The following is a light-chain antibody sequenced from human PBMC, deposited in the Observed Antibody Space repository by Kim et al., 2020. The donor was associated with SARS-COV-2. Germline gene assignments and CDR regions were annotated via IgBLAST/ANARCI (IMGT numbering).Light chain of an antibody. CDR1: QDIANY. J-gene: IGKJ1*01. V-gene: IGKV1-27*01. Sequence: ASVGDGVTITCRASQDIANYLAWYQQKPGKVPKLLVYAASALKSGVPSRFSGRRSGTDLTLTISNLQPEDVATYYCQKYDSAPWTFGQGTKVDIK. CDR2: AAS. CDR3: QKYDSAPWT.